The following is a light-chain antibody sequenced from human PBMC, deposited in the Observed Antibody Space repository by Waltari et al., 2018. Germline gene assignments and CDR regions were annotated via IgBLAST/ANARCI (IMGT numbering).Light chain of an antibody. CDR1: QSFSSGY. CDR2: GAS. V-gene: IGKV3-20*01. J-gene: IGKJ1*01. CDR3: QQYDNSPPWT. Sequence: ELVLTQSPRTLSLATGARATLSCRASQSFSSGYIAWYQQKPGQAPRLLIYGASSRATGIPDRFSGSGSGTDFTLTISRLEPEDFAVYYCQQYDNSPPWTFGQGTKVEIK.